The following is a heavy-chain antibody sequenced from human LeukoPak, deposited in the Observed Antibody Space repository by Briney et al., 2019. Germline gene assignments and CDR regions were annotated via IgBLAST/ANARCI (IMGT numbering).Heavy chain of an antibody. CDR3: ARDRHPTYYYDSSGYFGVGDAFDI. CDR2: ISSSSSYT. J-gene: IGHJ3*02. V-gene: IGHV3-21*01. Sequence: GGSLRLSCAASGFTFSSYSMNWVRQAPGKGLEWVSSISSSSSYTYYADSVKGRFTISRDNAKNSLYLQMNSLRAEDTAVYYCARDRHPTYYYDSSGYFGVGDAFDIWGQGTMVTVSS. CDR1: GFTFSSYS. D-gene: IGHD3-22*01.